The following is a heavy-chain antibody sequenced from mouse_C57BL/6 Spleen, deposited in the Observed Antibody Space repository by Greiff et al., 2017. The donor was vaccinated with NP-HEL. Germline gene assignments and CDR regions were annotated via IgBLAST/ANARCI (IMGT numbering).Heavy chain of an antibody. Sequence: QVTLKVSGPGILQSSQTLSLTCSFSGFSLSTSGMGVSWIRQPSGKGLEWLAHIYWDDDKRYNPSLKSRLTSSKDTSRNQVFLKITSVDTADTATYYCARIYYGYDDAMDYWGQGTSVTVSS. D-gene: IGHD2-2*01. CDR1: GFSLSTSGMG. CDR2: IYWDDDK. CDR3: ARIYYGYDDAMDY. J-gene: IGHJ4*01. V-gene: IGHV8-12*01.